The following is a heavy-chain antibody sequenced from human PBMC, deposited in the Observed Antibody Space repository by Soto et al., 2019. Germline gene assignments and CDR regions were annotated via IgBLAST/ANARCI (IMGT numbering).Heavy chain of an antibody. Sequence: GGSLRLSCAASGFTVSSNYMSWVRQAPGKGLEWVSVIYSGGSTYYADSVKGRFTISRDNSKNTLYLQMNSLRAEDTAVYYCARDSREYYYDSSGYQTRSSYFDYWGQGTLVTVSS. CDR3: ARDSREYYYDSSGYQTRSSYFDY. D-gene: IGHD3-22*01. CDR1: GFTVSSNY. J-gene: IGHJ4*02. CDR2: IYSGGST. V-gene: IGHV3-53*01.